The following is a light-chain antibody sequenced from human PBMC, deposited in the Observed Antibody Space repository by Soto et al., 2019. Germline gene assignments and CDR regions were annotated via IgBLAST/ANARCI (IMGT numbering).Light chain of an antibody. CDR1: QSISIW. V-gene: IGKV1-5*03. CDR2: KAS. CDR3: QQYNSDSRT. Sequence: DIQMTQSPSTLSASVGDRVTITCRASQSISIWLAWYQQKPGKAPKVLIYKASSLQSGVPSRFSGSGSGTEFHLSISSLQPDDVAIYYCQQYNSDSRTFGQGTKVELK. J-gene: IGKJ1*01.